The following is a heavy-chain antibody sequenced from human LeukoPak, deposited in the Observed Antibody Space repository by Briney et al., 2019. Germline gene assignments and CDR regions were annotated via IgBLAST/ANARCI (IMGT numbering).Heavy chain of an antibody. Sequence: PGGSLRLSCAASGFTFSNYWMSWVRQAPETGLEWVANIKPDGSEIYSVDSVKGRFTISRDNAKNSLYLQMNSLRAEDTAVYYCARTLRFFRFLDVWGQGTTVTVSS. V-gene: IGHV3-7*03. D-gene: IGHD3-3*01. J-gene: IGHJ6*02. CDR1: GFTFSNYW. CDR2: IKPDGSEI. CDR3: ARTLRFFRFLDV.